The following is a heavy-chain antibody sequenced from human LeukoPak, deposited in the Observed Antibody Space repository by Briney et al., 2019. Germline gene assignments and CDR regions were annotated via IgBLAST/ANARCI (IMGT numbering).Heavy chain of an antibody. CDR1: GFTFSSYG. J-gene: IGHJ4*02. CDR2: ISYDGSNK. Sequence: GGSLRLSCAASGFTFSSYGMHWVRQAPGKGLEWVAVISYDGSNKYYADSVKGRFTISRDNSKNTLYLQMNSLRAEDTAVYYCAKDPLAVVNFFDYWGQGTLVTVSS. D-gene: IGHD6-19*01. CDR3: AKDPLAVVNFFDY. V-gene: IGHV3-30*18.